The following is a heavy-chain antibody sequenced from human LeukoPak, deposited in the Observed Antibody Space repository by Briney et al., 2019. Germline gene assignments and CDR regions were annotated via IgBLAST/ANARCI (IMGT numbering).Heavy chain of an antibody. CDR1: GGTFSSYA. D-gene: IGHD3-22*01. CDR2: IIPIFGIA. J-gene: IGHJ3*02. CDR3: ASYYYDSSGYYFPGAFDI. V-gene: IGHV1-69*04. Sequence: ASVKVSCMASGGTFSSYAISWVRQAPGQGLEWMGRIIPIFGIANYAQKFQGRVTITADKSTSTAYMELSSLRSEDTAVYYCASYYYDSSGYYFPGAFDIWGQGTMVTVSS.